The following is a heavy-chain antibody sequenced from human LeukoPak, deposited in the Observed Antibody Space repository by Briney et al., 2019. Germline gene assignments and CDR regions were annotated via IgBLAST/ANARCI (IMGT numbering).Heavy chain of an antibody. CDR1: GFTFSSYA. CDR2: ISGSGGST. CDR3: ARGVDNSYGYVF. J-gene: IGHJ4*02. Sequence: GGSLRLSCAASGFTFSSYAMSWVRQAPGKGLEWVSGISGSGGSTYYADSVKGRFTISRDNAMNTLYLQMNSLRTEDTAVYYCARGVDNSYGYVFWGQGTRVAVSS. V-gene: IGHV3-23*01. D-gene: IGHD5-18*01.